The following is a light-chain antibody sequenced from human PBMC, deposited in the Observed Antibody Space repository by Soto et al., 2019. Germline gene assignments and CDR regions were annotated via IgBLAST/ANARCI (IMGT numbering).Light chain of an antibody. V-gene: IGKV3-11*01. CDR3: QQRSSWPLT. J-gene: IGKJ4*01. CDR1: QGVSRF. Sequence: EIVLTQSPATLYLSPGERAALSCRASQGVSRFLAWYQQKPGQAPRLLIYDASNRATGIPDRFSGSGSGTDFTLAISSLEPEDFAVYYCQQRSSWPLTFGGGTKVEIK. CDR2: DAS.